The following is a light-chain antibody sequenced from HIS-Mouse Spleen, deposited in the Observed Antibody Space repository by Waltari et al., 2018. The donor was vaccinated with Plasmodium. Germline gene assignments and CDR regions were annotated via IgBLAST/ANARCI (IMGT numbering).Light chain of an antibody. Sequence: NFMLTQPHSVSESPGKTVTISCTGSSGSIASNYVQWYQQRPGSAPTTVIYEDNQSPSGVPDRVSGSIDSSSNSASLTISGLKTEDEADYYCYSTDSSGNHRVFGGGTKLTVL. CDR3: YSTDSSGNHRV. CDR2: EDN. CDR1: SGSIASNY. J-gene: IGLJ3*02. V-gene: IGLV6-57*02.